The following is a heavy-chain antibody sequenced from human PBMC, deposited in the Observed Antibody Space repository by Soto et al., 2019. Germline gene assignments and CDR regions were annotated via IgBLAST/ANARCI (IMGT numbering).Heavy chain of an antibody. CDR2: ISYDGSNK. D-gene: IGHD4-4*01. CDR1: GFTFSSYG. CDR3: AKSHYEY. Sequence: SLRLSCAASGFTFSSYGMHWVRQAPGKGLEWVAVISYDGSNKYYADSVKGRFTISRDNSKNTLYLQMNSLRAEDTAVYYCAKSHYEYWGQGTLVTVSS. V-gene: IGHV3-30*18. J-gene: IGHJ4*02.